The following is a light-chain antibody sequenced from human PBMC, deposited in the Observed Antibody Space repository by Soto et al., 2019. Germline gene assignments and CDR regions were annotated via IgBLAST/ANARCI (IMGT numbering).Light chain of an antibody. CDR1: QSVSSSY. V-gene: IGKV3-20*01. Sequence: ETVLTQSPGTLSLSPGERATLFCRASQSVSSSYLAWYQQKPGQAPRLLIHGASTRATAIPDRFSGSGSGTDFTLTTSRLEPEDFAVYYCQQFASSRFTFGPGTKVEIK. J-gene: IGKJ3*01. CDR3: QQFASSRFT. CDR2: GAS.